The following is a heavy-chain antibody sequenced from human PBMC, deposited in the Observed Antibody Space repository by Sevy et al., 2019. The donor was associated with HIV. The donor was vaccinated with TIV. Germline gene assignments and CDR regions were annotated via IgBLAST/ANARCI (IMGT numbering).Heavy chain of an antibody. CDR3: AKGGRIAAAGTGFDY. V-gene: IGHV3-23*01. Sequence: GGSLRLSCAASGFTFSSYAMSWVRQAPGKGLEWVSAISGSGGSTYYADSVKGRFTISRDNSKNTLYLQMNSLRAEDTAVYYCAKGGRIAAAGTGFDYWGQGTLVTVPS. CDR2: ISGSGGST. J-gene: IGHJ4*02. D-gene: IGHD6-13*01. CDR1: GFTFSSYA.